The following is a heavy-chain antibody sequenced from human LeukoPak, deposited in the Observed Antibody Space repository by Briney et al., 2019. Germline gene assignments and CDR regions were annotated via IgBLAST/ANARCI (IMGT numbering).Heavy chain of an antibody. V-gene: IGHV3-21*01. CDR2: ISSSSSYI. CDR3: ARVLKNYFSRLDWYYGMDV. CDR1: GFTFSSYS. J-gene: IGHJ6*02. Sequence: GGSLRLSCAASGFTFSSYSMNWVRQAPGKGLEWVSSISSSSSYIYYADSVKGRFTISRDNAKNSLYLQMNSLRAEDTAVYYCARVLKNYFSRLDWYYGMDVWGQGTTVTVSS. D-gene: IGHD2/OR15-2a*01.